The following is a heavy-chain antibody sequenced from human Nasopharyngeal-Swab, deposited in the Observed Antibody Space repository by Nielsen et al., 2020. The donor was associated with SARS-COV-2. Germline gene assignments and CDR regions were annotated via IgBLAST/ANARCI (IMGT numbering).Heavy chain of an antibody. CDR3: AVDYGDYDSYYGMDV. D-gene: IGHD4-17*01. J-gene: IGHJ6*02. Sequence: ASVKVSCKASGYTFTSYAMHWVRQATGQRLEWMGWINAGNGNTKYSQKFQGRVTMTTDTSTSTVYMELRSLRSDDTAVYYCAVDYGDYDSYYGMDVWGQGTTVTVSS. V-gene: IGHV1-3*01. CDR2: INAGNGNT. CDR1: GYTFTSYA.